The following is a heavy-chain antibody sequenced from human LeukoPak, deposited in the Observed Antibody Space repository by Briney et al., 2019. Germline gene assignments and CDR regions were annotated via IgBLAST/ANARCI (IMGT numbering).Heavy chain of an antibody. D-gene: IGHD2-21*01. V-gene: IGHV1-69*05. CDR1: GGTFSSYA. J-gene: IGHJ5*02. Sequence: ASVKVSCKASGGTFSSYAISWVRQAPGQGLKWMGGIIPIFGTANYAQKFQGRVTITTDESTSTAYMERSSLRSEDTAVYYCARGAVVGRDPSWFDPWGQRTLVTVSS. CDR2: IIPIFGTA. CDR3: ARGAVVGRDPSWFDP.